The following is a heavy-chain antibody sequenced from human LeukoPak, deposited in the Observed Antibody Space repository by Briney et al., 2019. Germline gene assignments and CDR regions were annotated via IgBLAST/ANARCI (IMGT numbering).Heavy chain of an antibody. Sequence: GGSLRLSCAASGFRFSSYWMHWVRQALGKGLVWVSRINTDGSTTSYADSVKGRFTISRDTAKNILYLQMNSLRAEDTAVYYCARVAGGTTFDYWGQGALVTVSS. J-gene: IGHJ4*02. D-gene: IGHD6-13*01. V-gene: IGHV3-74*01. CDR1: GFRFSSYW. CDR2: INTDGSTT. CDR3: ARVAGGTTFDY.